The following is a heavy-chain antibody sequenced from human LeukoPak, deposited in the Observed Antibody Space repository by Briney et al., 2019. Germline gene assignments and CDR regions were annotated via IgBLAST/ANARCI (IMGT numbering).Heavy chain of an antibody. Sequence: PGASVKVSCKTSGYTFTGYYIHWVRQAPGQGLEWMGWINSNSGGTNYAQNFQGRVTMTRDTSINTAYMELRRLRSDDMAVYYCARDGEYYDFWSGVSAPYYYYYMDVWGKGTTVTVSS. J-gene: IGHJ6*03. CDR2: INSNSGGT. CDR1: GYTFTGYY. CDR3: ARDGEYYDFWSGVSAPYYYYYMDV. D-gene: IGHD3-3*01. V-gene: IGHV1-2*02.